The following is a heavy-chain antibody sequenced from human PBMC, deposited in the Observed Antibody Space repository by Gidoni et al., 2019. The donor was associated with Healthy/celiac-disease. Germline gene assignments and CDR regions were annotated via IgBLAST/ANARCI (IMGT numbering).Heavy chain of an antibody. J-gene: IGHJ6*02. Sequence: QLQLQESGPGLVKPSETLSLTCTVSGGSISSSSYYWGWIRQPPGKGLEWIGSIYYSGSTYYNPSLKSRVTISVDTSKNQFSLKLSSVTAADTAVYYCARVGYSYGSPGDYGMDVWGQGTTVTVSS. CDR3: ARVGYSYGSPGDYGMDV. CDR2: IYYSGST. CDR1: GGSISSSSYY. V-gene: IGHV4-39*07. D-gene: IGHD5-18*01.